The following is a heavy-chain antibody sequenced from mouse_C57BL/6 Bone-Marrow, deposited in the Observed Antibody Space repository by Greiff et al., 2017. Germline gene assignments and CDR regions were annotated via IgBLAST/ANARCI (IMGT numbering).Heavy chain of an antibody. J-gene: IGHJ3*01. Sequence: EVQVVESGGGLVKPGGSLKLSCAASGFTFSDYGMHWVRQAPEKGLEWVAYISSASSTIYYADTVKGRFTISRDNAKHTLFLQMTRLRSEDTAMYYCARGGFAYWGQGTLVTVSA. CDR2: ISSASSTI. CDR3: ARGGFAY. CDR1: GFTFSDYG. V-gene: IGHV5-17*01.